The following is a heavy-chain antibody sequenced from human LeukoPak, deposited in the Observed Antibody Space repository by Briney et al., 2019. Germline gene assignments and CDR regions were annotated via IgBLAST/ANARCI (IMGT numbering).Heavy chain of an antibody. D-gene: IGHD5-12*01. CDR2: IDTNTGNP. Sequence: ASVKVSCKASGYTFTSYAMNWVRQAPGQGLEWMGWIDTNTGNPTYAQGFTGRFVFSLDTSVSTAYLQISSLKVEDTAVYYCARDHIVATIWDNWFDPWGQGTLVTVSS. CDR1: GYTFTSYA. CDR3: ARDHIVATIWDNWFDP. J-gene: IGHJ5*02. V-gene: IGHV7-4-1*02.